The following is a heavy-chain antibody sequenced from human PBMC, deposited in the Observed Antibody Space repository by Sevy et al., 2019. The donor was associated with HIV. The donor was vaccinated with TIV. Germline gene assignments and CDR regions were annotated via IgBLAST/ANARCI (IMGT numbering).Heavy chain of an antibody. J-gene: IGHJ3*02. V-gene: IGHV3-21*01. CDR2: ISSSSSYI. Sequence: GGSLRLSCAASGFTFSSYSMNWVRQAPGKGLEWVSSISSSSSYIYYADSVKGRFTISRDNAKNSLYLQMNSLRAEDTAVYYCARDRPILLLWFGESRDDAFDIWGQGTMVTVSS. CDR1: GFTFSSYS. D-gene: IGHD3-10*01. CDR3: ARDRPILLLWFGESRDDAFDI.